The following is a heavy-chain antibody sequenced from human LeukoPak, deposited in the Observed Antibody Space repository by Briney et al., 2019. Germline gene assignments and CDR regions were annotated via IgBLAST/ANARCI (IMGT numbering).Heavy chain of an antibody. J-gene: IGHJ4*02. Sequence: SETLSLSCAVYGGSFSGYYWSWIRQPPGKGLEWIGEINHSGSTNYNPSLKSRVTISVDTSKNQFSLKLSSVTAADTAVYYCARTPHPSYSYDDYWGQGTLVTVSS. D-gene: IGHD5-18*01. V-gene: IGHV4-34*01. CDR1: GGSFSGYY. CDR2: INHSGST. CDR3: ARTPHPSYSYDDY.